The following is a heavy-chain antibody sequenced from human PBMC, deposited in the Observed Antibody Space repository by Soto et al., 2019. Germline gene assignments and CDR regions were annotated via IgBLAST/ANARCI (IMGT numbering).Heavy chain of an antibody. CDR2: IYYSGST. CDR1: GGSISSGGYY. Sequence: SETLSLTCTVSGGSISSGGYYWSWIRQHPGKGLEWIGYIYYSGSTYYNPSLKSRVTISVDTSKNQFSLKLSSVTAADTAVYCCARTYYYDSSGYFGGGDKTPFAVGLFDYWGQGTLVTVSS. D-gene: IGHD3-22*01. V-gene: IGHV4-31*03. J-gene: IGHJ4*02. CDR3: ARTYYYDSSGYFGGGDKTPFAVGLFDY.